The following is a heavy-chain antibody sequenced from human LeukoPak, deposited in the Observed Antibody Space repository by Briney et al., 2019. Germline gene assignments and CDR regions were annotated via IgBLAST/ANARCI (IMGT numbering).Heavy chain of an antibody. CDR2: IYYRGRT. V-gene: IGHV4-61*03. CDR3: ARSALGRDAFDI. Sequence: SETLSLTCTVSGGSVRSGSYYWNWIRQPPEKGLEWIGYIYYRGRTDYNPSLKSRVTISVDTSKNLFSLKLSSVTAADTAVYYCARSALGRDAFDIWGQGTMVTVSS. CDR1: GGSVRSGSYY. J-gene: IGHJ3*02. D-gene: IGHD1-26*01.